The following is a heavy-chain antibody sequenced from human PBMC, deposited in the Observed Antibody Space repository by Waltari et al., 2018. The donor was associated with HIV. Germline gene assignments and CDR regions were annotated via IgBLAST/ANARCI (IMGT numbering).Heavy chain of an antibody. CDR2: ISGYNGDT. V-gene: IGHV1-18*01. J-gene: IGHJ4*02. CDR1: GYTFTNYG. D-gene: IGHD3-22*01. Sequence: QVHLVQSGAELRTPGASVTVSCKASGYTFTNYGIPWVRQAPGQGLEWMGWISGYNGDTKYAQKVRGRVTMTTDTSTSTAYLEMGSLRFDDTAVYYCARDHYYGSSGYYSDYWGQGTLVTVSS. CDR3: ARDHYYGSSGYYSDY.